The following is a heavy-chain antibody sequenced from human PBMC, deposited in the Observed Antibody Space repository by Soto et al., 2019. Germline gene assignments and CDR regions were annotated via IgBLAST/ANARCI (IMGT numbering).Heavy chain of an antibody. CDR2: ISGSGGST. V-gene: IGHV3-23*01. D-gene: IGHD3-22*01. CDR3: AKEGAYYDSSGYYYWGGAFDI. J-gene: IGHJ3*02. Sequence: GGSLRLSCAASGFTFSSYAMSWVRQAPGKGLEWVSAISGSGGSTYYADSVKGRFTISRDNSKNTLYLQMNSLRAEDTAVYYCAKEGAYYDSSGYYYWGGAFDIWGQGTMVTVSS. CDR1: GFTFSSYA.